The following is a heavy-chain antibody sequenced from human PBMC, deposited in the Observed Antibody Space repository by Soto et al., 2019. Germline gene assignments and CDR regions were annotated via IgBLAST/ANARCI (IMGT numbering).Heavy chain of an antibody. CDR3: ARGPRCPSITSCRWFDP. J-gene: IGHJ5*02. CDR2: IYHSGST. CDR1: GGSISSGGYS. Sequence: SETLSLTCAVSGGSISSGGYSWSWIRQAPGKGLEWIGYIYHSGSTYYNPSLKSRVTISVDRTKNQFSLKLRSVTAADTALYYCARGPRCPSITSCRWFDPWGQGTLVTVSS. D-gene: IGHD2-2*01. V-gene: IGHV4-30-2*01.